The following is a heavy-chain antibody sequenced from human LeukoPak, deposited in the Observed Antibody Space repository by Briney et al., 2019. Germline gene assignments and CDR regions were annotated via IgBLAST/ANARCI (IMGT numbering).Heavy chain of an antibody. J-gene: IGHJ4*02. D-gene: IGHD4-17*01. CDR3: ARDGTVTTNFDY. CDR2: IYHSGST. CDR1: GYSFSSGYY. Sequence: SETLSLTCTVSGYSFSSGYYWGWIRPPPGKGLEWIGSIYHSGSTYYNPSLKSRVTISVDTSKNQFSLNLSSVTAADTAVYYCARDGTVTTNFDYWGQGTLVTVSS. V-gene: IGHV4-38-2*02.